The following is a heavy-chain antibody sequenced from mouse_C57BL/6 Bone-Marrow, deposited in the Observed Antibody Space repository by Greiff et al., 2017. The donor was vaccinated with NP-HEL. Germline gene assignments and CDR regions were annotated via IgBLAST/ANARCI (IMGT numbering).Heavy chain of an antibody. V-gene: IGHV1-19*01. D-gene: IGHD2-1*01. J-gene: IGHJ1*03. Sequence: EVQLQQSGPVLVKPGASVKMSCKASGYTFTDYYMNWVKQSHGKSLEWIGVINPYNGGTSYNQKFKGKATLTVDKSSSTAYMELNSLPSEDSAVYYGDNYGKYPPCGYDDGGTGTTVTVAS. CDR1: GYTFTDYY. CDR3: DNYGKYPPCGYDD. CDR2: INPYNGGT.